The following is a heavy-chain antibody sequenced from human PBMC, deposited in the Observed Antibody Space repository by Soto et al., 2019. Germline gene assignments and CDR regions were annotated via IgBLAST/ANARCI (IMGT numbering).Heavy chain of an antibody. CDR1: GFTFSSYG. CDR3: AKDYAYYDYLWGSYRYRGGPDY. V-gene: IGHV3-30*18. CDR2: ISYDGSNK. Sequence: QVQLVESGGGVVQPGRSLRLSCAASGFTFSSYGMHWVRQAPGKGLEWVAVISYDGSNKYYADSVKGRFTISRDNSKNTLYLQMNSLRAEDTAVYYCAKDYAYYDYLWGSYRYRGGPDYWGQGTLVTVSS. J-gene: IGHJ4*02. D-gene: IGHD3-16*02.